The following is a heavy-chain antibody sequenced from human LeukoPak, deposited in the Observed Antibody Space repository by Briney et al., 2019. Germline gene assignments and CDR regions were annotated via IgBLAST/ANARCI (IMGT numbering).Heavy chain of an antibody. CDR1: DGSVSSSTYY. Sequence: PSETLSLTCTVSDGSVSSSTYYWGWIRQAPGKGLEWIGSIYYSGTTYYNPALKSRVIMSVDTSKNLFSLKMTSVTATDTAVYFCVSELDGHFPHWGQGTLITVSS. J-gene: IGHJ1*01. CDR2: IYYSGTT. CDR3: VSELDGHFPH. V-gene: IGHV4-39*02.